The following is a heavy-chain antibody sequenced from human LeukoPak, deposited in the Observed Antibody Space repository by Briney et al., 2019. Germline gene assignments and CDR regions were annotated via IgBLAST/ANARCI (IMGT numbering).Heavy chain of an antibody. CDR3: ARGRFLEWHMDV. CDR1: GGTFSSYA. D-gene: IGHD3-3*01. Sequence: GASVKVSCKASGGTFSSYAISWVRQAPGQGLEWMGIINPSGGSTSYAQKFQGRVTMTRDTSTSTVYMELSSLRSEDTAVYYCARGRFLEWHMDVWGQGTTVTVSS. V-gene: IGHV1-46*01. J-gene: IGHJ6*02. CDR2: INPSGGST.